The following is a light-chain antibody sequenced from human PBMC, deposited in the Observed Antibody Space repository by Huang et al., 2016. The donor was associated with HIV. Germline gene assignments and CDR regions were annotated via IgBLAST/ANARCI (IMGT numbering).Light chain of an antibody. Sequence: DIQMTQSPSSLSASVGDRVTITCRASQGIGNSLAWYQQKQEKPPRLLLYATSRLESCVASRFCGSGSGTHYTLTITTLQPEDIASYYCQQYQSIPWTFGQGTKVEIK. J-gene: IGKJ1*01. CDR1: QGIGNS. CDR3: QQYQSIPWT. V-gene: IGKV1-NL1*01. CDR2: ATS.